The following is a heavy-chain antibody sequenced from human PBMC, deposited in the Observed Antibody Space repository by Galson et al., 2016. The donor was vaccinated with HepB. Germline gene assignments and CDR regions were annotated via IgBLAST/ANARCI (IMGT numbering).Heavy chain of an antibody. CDR3: ARAYYFDSSGYYFYY. D-gene: IGHD3-22*01. V-gene: IGHV5-51*01. CDR1: GYHFSKFW. Sequence: QSGAEVKKPGESLKISCLNSGYHFSKFWIGWVRQEPGKGLEWMGIIYPDDSDTRYSLSFAGQVTISADRSTSTVYLQWSSLKASDTAMYFCARAYYFDSSGYYFYYWGLGTLVTVSS. CDR2: IYPDDSDT. J-gene: IGHJ4*02.